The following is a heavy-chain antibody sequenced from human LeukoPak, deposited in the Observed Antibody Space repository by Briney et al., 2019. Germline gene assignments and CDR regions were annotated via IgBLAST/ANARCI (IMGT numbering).Heavy chain of an antibody. Sequence: ASVKVSCKASGYTFTSYGISWVRQAPGQGLEWMGWISAYNGNTNYAQKFQGRVTITADKSTSTAYMELSSLRSEDTAVYYCARVGHYYDSSGSSHYFDYWGQGTLVTVSS. CDR2: ISAYNGNT. CDR1: GYTFTSYG. D-gene: IGHD3-22*01. V-gene: IGHV1-18*01. CDR3: ARVGHYYDSSGSSHYFDY. J-gene: IGHJ4*02.